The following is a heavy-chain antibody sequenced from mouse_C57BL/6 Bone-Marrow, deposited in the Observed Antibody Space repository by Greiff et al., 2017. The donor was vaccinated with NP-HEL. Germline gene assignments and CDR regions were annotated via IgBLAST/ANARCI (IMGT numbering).Heavy chain of an antibody. V-gene: IGHV1-81*01. J-gene: IGHJ4*01. CDR3: ARWAYYSIRDY. CDR2: IYPRSGNT. D-gene: IGHD2-5*01. CDR1: GYTFTSYG. Sequence: VQLQQSGAELARPGASVKLSCKASGYTFTSYGISWVKQRTGQGLEWIGEIYPRSGNTYYNEKFKGKATLTADKSSSTAYMELRSLTSEDAAVYFCARWAYYSIRDYWGQGTSVTVSA.